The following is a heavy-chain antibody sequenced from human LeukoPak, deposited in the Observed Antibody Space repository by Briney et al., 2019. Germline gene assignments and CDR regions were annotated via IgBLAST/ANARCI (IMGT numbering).Heavy chain of an antibody. V-gene: IGHV4-39*01. D-gene: IGHD1-26*01. Sequence: SETLSLTCTVSGGSISSSGYYWGWIRQPPGKGLEWIASIYYSGSTYYNPSLKGRVTISVDTSKNQLSLKLSSLTPADTAVYYCARHEYSGSYYGLSWFDPWGQGTLVTVSS. CDR2: IYYSGST. CDR3: ARHEYSGSYYGLSWFDP. CDR1: GGSISSSGYY. J-gene: IGHJ5*02.